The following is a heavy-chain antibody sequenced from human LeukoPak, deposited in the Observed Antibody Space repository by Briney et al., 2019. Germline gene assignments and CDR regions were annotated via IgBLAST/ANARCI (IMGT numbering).Heavy chain of an antibody. Sequence: SETLSLTCTVSGGSISSRSYYWGWIRQPPGAGLEWIGSIYYSGNTYYNPSLKSRVTISVDKSKNQFSLKLSSVTAADTAVYYCARGPLPGGSDYWGQGTLVTVSS. D-gene: IGHD4-23*01. J-gene: IGHJ4*02. CDR3: ARGPLPGGSDY. CDR1: GGSISSRSYY. CDR2: IYYSGNT. V-gene: IGHV4-39*07.